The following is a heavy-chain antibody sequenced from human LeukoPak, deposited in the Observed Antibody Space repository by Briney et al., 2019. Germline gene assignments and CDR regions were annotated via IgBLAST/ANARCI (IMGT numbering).Heavy chain of an antibody. CDR3: ARGKIMFVGYYDSSVSLDY. CDR2: MNPNSGNT. Sequence: ASVKVSCKASGYTFTSYDINWVRQATGQGLEWMGWMNPNSGNTGYAQKFQGRVTMTRNTSISTAYIELSSLRSEDTAVYYCARGKIMFVGYYDSSVSLDYWGQGTLVTVSS. D-gene: IGHD3-22*01. V-gene: IGHV1-8*01. CDR1: GYTFTSYD. J-gene: IGHJ4*02.